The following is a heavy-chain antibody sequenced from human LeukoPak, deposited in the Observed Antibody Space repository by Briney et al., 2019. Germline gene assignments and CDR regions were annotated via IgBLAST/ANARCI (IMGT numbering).Heavy chain of an antibody. CDR2: ISPSSST. V-gene: IGHV3-11*05. J-gene: IGHJ4*02. CDR1: GFTFSDYY. CDR3: AKDLEFGELPSYGFDY. D-gene: IGHD3-10*01. Sequence: GGSLRLSCAASGFTFSDYYMSWIRQAPGKGLAWVSYISPSSSTTYADSVKGRFTISRDNSKNSLYLQMNSLRTEDTALYYCAKDLEFGELPSYGFDYWGQGTLVTVSS.